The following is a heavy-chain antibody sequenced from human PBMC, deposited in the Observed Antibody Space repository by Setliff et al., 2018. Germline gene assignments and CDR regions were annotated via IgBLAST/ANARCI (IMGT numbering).Heavy chain of an antibody. CDR3: ARAGSAAAGRKGVFEY. Sequence: ASVKVSCKASGYTFIRYYMYWVRQAPGQGPAWMGTINPGGGANYAQKFQGRVTLTRDTSISTGYMELNSLRSDDTAVYYCARAGSAAAGRKGVFEYWGQGRLVTVSS. CDR2: INPGGGA. D-gene: IGHD6-13*01. CDR1: GYTFIRYY. J-gene: IGHJ4*02. V-gene: IGHV1-2*02.